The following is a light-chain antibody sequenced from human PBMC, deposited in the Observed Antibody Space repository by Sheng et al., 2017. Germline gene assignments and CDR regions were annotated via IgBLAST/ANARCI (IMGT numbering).Light chain of an antibody. Sequence: DIQMTQSPSTLSASVGDRVTITCRASQSINTWLAWYHQKPGKAPKLLIYKASSLESGVPSRFSGSGSGTEFTLTISSLQPDDFATYYCQQYNSYPFTFGPGTKVVI. CDR2: KAS. CDR3: QQYNSYPFT. CDR1: QSINTW. J-gene: IGKJ3*01. V-gene: IGKV1-5*03.